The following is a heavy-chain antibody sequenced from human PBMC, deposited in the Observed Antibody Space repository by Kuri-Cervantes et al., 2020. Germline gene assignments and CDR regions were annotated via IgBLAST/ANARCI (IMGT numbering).Heavy chain of an antibody. V-gene: IGHV1-46*01. D-gene: IGHD3-22*01. Sequence: GGSLRLSCKASGYTFTSYYMHWVRQAPGQGLEWMGIINPSGGSTSYAQKFQGRVTMTRDTSTSTVYMELSSLRSEDTAVYYCARVGEYYYDSSGYSFDYWGQGTLVTVSS. J-gene: IGHJ4*02. CDR1: GYTFTSYY. CDR2: INPSGGST. CDR3: ARVGEYYYDSSGYSFDY.